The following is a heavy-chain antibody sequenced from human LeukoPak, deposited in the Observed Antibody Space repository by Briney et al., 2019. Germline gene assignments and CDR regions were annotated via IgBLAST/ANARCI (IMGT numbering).Heavy chain of an antibody. CDR3: ARDLLPLYYDSSGYYDY. CDR2: IFYSGST. J-gene: IGHJ4*02. Sequence: PSETLSLTCTVSGGSISTSNYYWGWIRQPPGKGLEWIGNIFYSGSTYYNPSLKSRVTISVDTSKNQFSLKLSSVTAADTAVYYCARDLLPLYYDSSGYYDYWGQGTLVTVSS. V-gene: IGHV4-39*07. CDR1: GGSISTSNYY. D-gene: IGHD3-22*01.